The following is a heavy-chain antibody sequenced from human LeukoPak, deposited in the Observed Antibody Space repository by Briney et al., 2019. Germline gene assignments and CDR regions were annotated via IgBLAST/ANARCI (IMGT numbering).Heavy chain of an antibody. D-gene: IGHD6-13*01. V-gene: IGHV3-30-3*01. J-gene: IGHJ4*02. CDR3: ARDQVAAAGTGYFDY. CDR1: GFTFSSYA. Sequence: PGRSLRLSCAASGFTFSSYAMHWVRQAPGKGLEWVAVISYDGSNKYYADSVKGRFTISRDNSKNTLYLQMNSLRAEDTAVYYCARDQVAAAGTGYFDYWGQGTLVTVSS. CDR2: ISYDGSNK.